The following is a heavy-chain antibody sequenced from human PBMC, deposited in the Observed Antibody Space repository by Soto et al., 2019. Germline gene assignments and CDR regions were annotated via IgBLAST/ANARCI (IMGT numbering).Heavy chain of an antibody. Sequence: QIALQESGPTVVKPTQTLTLTCTFSGFSLTTTGVGVGWIRHAPGKALKWLAMVYWNDERRYSPSLKSRLTITQDTSKNQVVLTMTYMDPVDTATYFCAHYDSSGYFSHFDSWGQGTLVTVSS. V-gene: IGHV2-5*01. D-gene: IGHD3-22*01. CDR1: GFSLTTTGVG. J-gene: IGHJ4*02. CDR2: VYWNDER. CDR3: AHYDSSGYFSHFDS.